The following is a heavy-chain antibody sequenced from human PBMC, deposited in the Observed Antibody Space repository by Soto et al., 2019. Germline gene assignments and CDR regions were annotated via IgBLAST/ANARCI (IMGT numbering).Heavy chain of an antibody. V-gene: IGHV5-51*01. Sequence: EVQLVQSGAELKKHGESLKISCQTSGFRFTNFWIGWVRQRPGKGLEWMGIIYSRDSDTKYSPSFQGQVTIPVDTSITTAYLQWSSLKASDTAVYYCARAPYKLDDGDFDLWGQGTLVTVSS. CDR1: GFRFTNFW. CDR3: ARAPYKLDDGDFDL. D-gene: IGHD6-6*01. CDR2: IYSRDSDT. J-gene: IGHJ4*02.